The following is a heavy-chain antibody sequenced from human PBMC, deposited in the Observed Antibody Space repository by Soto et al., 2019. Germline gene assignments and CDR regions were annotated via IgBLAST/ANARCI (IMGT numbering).Heavy chain of an antibody. CDR3: ARDGGDGYKDYFDY. V-gene: IGHV3-21*01. J-gene: IGHJ4*02. D-gene: IGHD5-12*01. CDR2: ISSSSSYI. CDR1: VFTVSSYS. Sequence: GGSLRLSCAAYVFTVSSYSMNWVRQAPGKGLEWVSSISSSSSYIYYADSVKGRFTISRDNAKNSLYLQMNSLRAEDTAVYYCARDGGDGYKDYFDYWGQGTLVTVSS.